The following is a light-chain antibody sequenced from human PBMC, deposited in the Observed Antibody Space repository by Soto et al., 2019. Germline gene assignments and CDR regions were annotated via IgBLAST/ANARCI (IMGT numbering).Light chain of an antibody. V-gene: IGLV2-14*01. CDR2: DVS. Sequence: QSVLTQPASVSGSPGQSITISCTGTSSDVGGYNYVSWYQQHPGKAPKLMIYDVSNRPSGVSNRFSGSKSGNTASLTISGLQAEDEADYYCTSHTSTSTRVFGGGTKRPS. CDR3: TSHTSTSTRV. CDR1: SSDVGGYNY. J-gene: IGLJ2*01.